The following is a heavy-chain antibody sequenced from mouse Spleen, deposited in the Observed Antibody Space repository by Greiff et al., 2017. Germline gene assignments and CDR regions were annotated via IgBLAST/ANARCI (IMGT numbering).Heavy chain of an antibody. CDR3: ARHLSYDYYFDY. V-gene: IGHV5-6-2*01. Sequence: EVQVVESGGGLVKPGGSLKLSCAASGFTFSSYAMSWVRQTPEKRLEWVAAINSNGGSTYYPDTVKDRFTISRDNAKNTLYLQMSSLRSEDTALYYCARHLSYDYYFDYWGQGTTLTVSS. CDR2: INSNGGST. D-gene: IGHD2-4*01. J-gene: IGHJ2*01. CDR1: GFTFSSYA.